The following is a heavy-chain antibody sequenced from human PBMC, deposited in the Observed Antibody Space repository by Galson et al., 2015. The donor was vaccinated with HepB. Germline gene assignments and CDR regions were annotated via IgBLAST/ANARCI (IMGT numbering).Heavy chain of an antibody. CDR3: AKDPNSPPSYGLDY. D-gene: IGHD5-18*01. Sequence: SLRLSCAASGFTFSSYAMHWVRQAPGKGLEWVAFIRYDGSNKYYADSVKGRFTISRDNSKNTLYLQMNSLRAEDTAVYYCAKDPNSPPSYGLDYWGQGTLVTVSS. V-gene: IGHV3-30*02. CDR2: IRYDGSNK. J-gene: IGHJ4*02. CDR1: GFTFSSYA.